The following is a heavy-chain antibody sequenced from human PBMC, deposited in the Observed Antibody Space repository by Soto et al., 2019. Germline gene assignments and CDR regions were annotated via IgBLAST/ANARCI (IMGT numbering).Heavy chain of an antibody. J-gene: IGHJ4*02. D-gene: IGHD5-12*01. CDR1: GYTFTGYY. V-gene: IGHV1-2*02. CDR3: ARGNSGDDDEFDY. CDR2: VNPKSGGS. Sequence: EASVKVSCKASGYTFTGYYIHWVRQAPGQGLEWMGWVNPKSGGSDSPQRFQGRVTMTRDTSITTAYMELSSLTYDDTAVYYCARGNSGDDDEFDYWGQGTLVTVSS.